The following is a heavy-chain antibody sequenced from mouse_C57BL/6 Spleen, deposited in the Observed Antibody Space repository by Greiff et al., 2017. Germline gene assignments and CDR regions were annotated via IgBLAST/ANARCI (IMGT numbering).Heavy chain of an antibody. CDR3: AREENYSNYWYFDV. CDR2: IYPGDGDT. J-gene: IGHJ1*03. Sequence: VKLMESGPELVKPGASVKISCKASGYAFSSSWMNWVKQRPGKGLEWIGRIYPGDGDTNYNGKFKGKATLTADKSSSTAYMQLSSLTSEDSAVYFCAREENYSNYWYFDVWGTGTTVTVSS. V-gene: IGHV1-82*01. CDR1: GYAFSSSW. D-gene: IGHD2-5*01.